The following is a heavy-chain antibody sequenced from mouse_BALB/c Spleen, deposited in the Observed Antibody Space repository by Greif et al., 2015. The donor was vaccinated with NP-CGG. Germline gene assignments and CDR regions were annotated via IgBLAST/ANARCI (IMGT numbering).Heavy chain of an antibody. V-gene: IGHV14-4*02. CDR2: IDPENGDT. J-gene: IGHJ4*01. CDR1: GFNIKDYY. Sequence: VHVKQSGAELVRSGASVKLSCTASGFNIKDYYMHWVKQRPEQGLEWIGWIDPENGDTEYAPKFQGKATMTADTSSNTAYLQLSSLTSEDTAVYYCNAGYGGDYYAMDYWGQGTSVTVSS. CDR3: NAGYGGDYYAMDY. D-gene: IGHD1-1*02.